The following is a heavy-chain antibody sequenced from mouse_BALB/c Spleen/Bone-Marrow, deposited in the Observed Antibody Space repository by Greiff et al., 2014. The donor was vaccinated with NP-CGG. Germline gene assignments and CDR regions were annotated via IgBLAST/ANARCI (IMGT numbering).Heavy chain of an antibody. D-gene: IGHD2-10*02. V-gene: IGHV1-18*01. CDR1: GYSFTGYT. CDR3: ARHGYGNYVSFDC. Sequence: EVKLEESGPELVKPGASMKISCKASGYSFTGYTMNWVKQSHGKNLEWIGLINPYNGGTSYNQKFKGKATLTVDKSSSTAYMELLSLTSEDSAVYYCARHGYGNYVSFDCWGQGTSVTVSS. CDR2: INPYNGGT. J-gene: IGHJ4*01.